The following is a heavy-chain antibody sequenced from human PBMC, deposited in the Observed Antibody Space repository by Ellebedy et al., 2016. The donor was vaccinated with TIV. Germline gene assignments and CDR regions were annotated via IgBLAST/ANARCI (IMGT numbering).Heavy chain of an antibody. CDR1: GFTFSSYW. V-gene: IGHV3-74*01. Sequence: GESLKISCAASGFTFSSYWMHWVRQAPGKGLVWVSRIDPYGTGITYADSVKGRFTISRDNAKNSLYLQMNSLRAEDTAVYYCARAARVFGVVITPLFDYWGQGTLVTVSS. CDR3: ARAARVFGVVITPLFDY. CDR2: IDPYGTGI. J-gene: IGHJ4*02. D-gene: IGHD3-3*01.